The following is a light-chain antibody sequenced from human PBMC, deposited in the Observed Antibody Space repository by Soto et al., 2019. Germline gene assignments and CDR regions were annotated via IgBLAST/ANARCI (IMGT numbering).Light chain of an antibody. CDR1: QSVASRY. J-gene: IGKJ1*01. V-gene: IGKV3-11*01. Sequence: EVVLRQSPGTLSLASGERATLCCTGSQSVASRYLAWYQQKPGQAPRLLIYESSNRDTGIAARFSGSGSGTDFTLTISSLEPEDFAVYYCQKRSNWPQAFGQGTKVDIK. CDR2: ESS. CDR3: QKRSNWPQA.